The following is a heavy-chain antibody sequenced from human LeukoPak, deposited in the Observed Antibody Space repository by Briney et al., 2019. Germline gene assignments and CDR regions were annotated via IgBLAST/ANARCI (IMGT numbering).Heavy chain of an antibody. CDR3: ARTYSSGWPPDAFDI. CDR2: IYYSGST. J-gene: IGHJ3*02. CDR1: GGSISSSSYY. Sequence: PSETLSLTCTVSGGSISSSSYYWGWIRQPPGKGLEWIGSIYYSGSTYYNPSLKSRVTISVDTSKNQFSLKLSSVTAADTAVYYCARTYSSGWPPDAFDIWGQGTMVTVSS. D-gene: IGHD6-19*01. V-gene: IGHV4-39*07.